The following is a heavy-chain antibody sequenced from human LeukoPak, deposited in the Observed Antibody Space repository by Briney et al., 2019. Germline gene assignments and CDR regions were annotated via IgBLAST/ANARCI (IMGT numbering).Heavy chain of an antibody. CDR2: IYYSGST. Sequence: SETLSLTCTVSGGSISSSSYYWGWIRQPPGKGLEWIGYIYYSGSTNYNPSLKSRVTISVDTSKNQFSLKLSSVTAADTAVYYCARHIGYSSSWYGFDYYYYYMDVWGKGTTVTISS. CDR1: GGSISSSSYY. D-gene: IGHD6-13*01. CDR3: ARHIGYSSSWYGFDYYYYYMDV. V-gene: IGHV4-61*05. J-gene: IGHJ6*03.